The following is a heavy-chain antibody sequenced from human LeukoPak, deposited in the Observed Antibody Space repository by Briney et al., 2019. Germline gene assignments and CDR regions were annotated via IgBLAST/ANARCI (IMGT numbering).Heavy chain of an antibody. CDR3: ARTIREQWLTIDY. J-gene: IGHJ4*02. CDR2: IKQDGSAK. D-gene: IGHD6-19*01. CDR1: GFTFSNYW. Sequence: GGSLRLSCAASGFTFSNYWMNWVRQAPGKGLEWVANIKQDGSAKYYVDSVKGRFTISRDNAKNSLYLQMNSLGAEDTAVYYCARTIREQWLTIDYWGQGTLVSFSS. V-gene: IGHV3-7*04.